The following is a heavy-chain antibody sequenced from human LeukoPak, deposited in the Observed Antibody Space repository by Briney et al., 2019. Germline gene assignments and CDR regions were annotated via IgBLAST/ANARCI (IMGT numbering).Heavy chain of an antibody. D-gene: IGHD4-11*01. Sequence: GGSLRLSCAASGFTFSTYWMSWVRQAPGKGLEWVSAISGSGGGTYYADSVKGRFTISRDNSKNTLYLQMNSLRAEDTAVYYCAKYEFGSNYRLNFDYWGQGTLVTVSS. V-gene: IGHV3-23*01. CDR1: GFTFSTYW. J-gene: IGHJ4*02. CDR2: ISGSGGGT. CDR3: AKYEFGSNYRLNFDY.